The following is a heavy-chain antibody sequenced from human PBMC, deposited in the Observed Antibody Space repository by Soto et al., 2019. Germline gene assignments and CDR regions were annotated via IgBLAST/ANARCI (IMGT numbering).Heavy chain of an antibody. CDR3: ARDLPSASGASAFDI. J-gene: IGHJ3*02. Sequence: GPLRVSCGASGVTSSSYWMSCVRQAPGKGLEWVANIKQDGSEEYYVDSVKGRFTISRDNAKNSLYLQMNSLRAEDTAVYYCARDLPSASGASAFDIWGQGTMVTVSS. V-gene: IGHV3-7*01. CDR1: GVTSSSYW. D-gene: IGHD2-2*01. CDR2: IKQDGSEE.